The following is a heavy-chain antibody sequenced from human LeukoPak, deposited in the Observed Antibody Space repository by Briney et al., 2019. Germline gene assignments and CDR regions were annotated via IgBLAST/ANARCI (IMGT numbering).Heavy chain of an antibody. V-gene: IGHV3-9*01. CDR2: ISWNSGSI. CDR1: GFTFDDYA. CDR3: AKGTRGYSSSWYPPDY. J-gene: IGHJ4*02. Sequence: GGSLRLSCAASGFTFDDYAMHWVRQAPGKGLEWVSGISWNSGSIDYADSVKGRFTISRENAKTSLYLQMNSLRAEDTALYYCAKGTRGYSSSWYPPDYWGQGTLVTVSS. D-gene: IGHD6-13*01.